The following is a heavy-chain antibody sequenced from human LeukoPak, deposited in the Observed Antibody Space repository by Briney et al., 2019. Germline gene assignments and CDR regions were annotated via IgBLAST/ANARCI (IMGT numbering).Heavy chain of an antibody. J-gene: IGHJ5*02. CDR2: INPSGGST. CDR3: ARQDYYDSSGYFMVRSDWFDP. V-gene: IGHV1-46*01. CDR1: GYTFTSYY. Sequence: ASVKISCKASGYTFTSYYMHWVRQAPGQGLEWMGIINPSGGSTSYAQKFQGRVTMTRDTSTSTVYMELSSLRSEDTAVYYCARQDYYDSSGYFMVRSDWFDPWGQGTLVTVSS. D-gene: IGHD3-22*01.